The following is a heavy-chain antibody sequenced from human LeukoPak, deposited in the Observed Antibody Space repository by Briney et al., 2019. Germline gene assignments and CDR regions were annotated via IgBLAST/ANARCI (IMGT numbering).Heavy chain of an antibody. CDR3: ARTTEGGYTYDYFYYYYMDV. V-gene: IGHV4-59*01. D-gene: IGHD5-18*01. J-gene: IGHJ6*03. CDR1: SGSISSYY. Sequence: SGTLSLTCTVSSGSISSYYWSWIRQPPGKGLEWIGYIYYSGSTNYNPSLKSRVTISVDTSKNQFSLKLSSVTAADTAVYYCARTTEGGYTYDYFYYYYMDVWGKGTTVTISS. CDR2: IYYSGST.